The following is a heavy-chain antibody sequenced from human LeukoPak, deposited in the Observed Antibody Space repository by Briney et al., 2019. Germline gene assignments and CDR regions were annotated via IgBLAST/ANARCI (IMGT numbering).Heavy chain of an antibody. D-gene: IGHD3-22*01. CDR3: ARDTRDYYDSSGYRFDY. CDR2: INPSGGST. Sequence: ASVKVSCKASGYTFTRYYMHWVRQAPGQGLEWMGIINPSGGSTSYAQKFQGRVTMTRDMSTSTVYMELSSLRSEDTAVYYCARDTRDYYDSSGYRFDYWGQGTLVTVSS. V-gene: IGHV1-46*01. CDR1: GYTFTRYY. J-gene: IGHJ4*02.